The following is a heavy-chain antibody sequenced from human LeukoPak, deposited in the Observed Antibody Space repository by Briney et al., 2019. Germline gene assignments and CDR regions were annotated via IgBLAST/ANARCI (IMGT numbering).Heavy chain of an antibody. J-gene: IGHJ5*02. D-gene: IGHD3-16*01. V-gene: IGHV4-38-2*02. CDR3: ARDHDYDENWFDP. Sequence: SETLSLTCTVSGYSISSGYYWGWIRQPPGKGLEWIGSIYHSGSTYYNPSLKGRVTISIDTSKNQFSLKLTSVTAADTAVYYCARDHDYDENWFDPWGQGTLVTVSS. CDR1: GYSISSGYY. CDR2: IYHSGST.